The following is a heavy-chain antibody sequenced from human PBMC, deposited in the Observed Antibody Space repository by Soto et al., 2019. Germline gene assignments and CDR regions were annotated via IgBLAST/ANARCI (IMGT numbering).Heavy chain of an antibody. CDR3: ARQSPPRGYSYGFGIGFCAFVI. CDR1: GGSISSSSYY. D-gene: IGHD5-18*01. V-gene: IGHV4-39*01. Sequence: SETLSLTCTVSGGSISSSSYYWGWIRQPPGKGLEWIGSIYYSGSTYYNPSLKSRVTISVDTSKNQFSLKLSSVTAADTAVYYCARQSPPRGYSYGFGIGFCAFVIWGQGTMVTVSS. CDR2: IYYSGST. J-gene: IGHJ3*02.